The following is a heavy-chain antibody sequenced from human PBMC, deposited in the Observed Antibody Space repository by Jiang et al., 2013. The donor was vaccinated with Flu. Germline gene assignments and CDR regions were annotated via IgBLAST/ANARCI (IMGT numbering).Heavy chain of an antibody. D-gene: IGHD3-22*01. CDR1: GFTFSNYG. J-gene: IGHJ4*02. CDR3: AKPLGYYNSSGYSVFDY. V-gene: IGHV3-30*02. CDR2: IRYDESIK. Sequence: VQLVESGGGVVQPGGSLRLSCAASGFTFSNYGMHWVRQAPGKGLEWITFIRYDESIKHYADSVKGRFTVSRDNFKNTLYLQMNSLRAEDTAVYYCAKPLGYYNSSGYSVFDYWGQGALVTVSS.